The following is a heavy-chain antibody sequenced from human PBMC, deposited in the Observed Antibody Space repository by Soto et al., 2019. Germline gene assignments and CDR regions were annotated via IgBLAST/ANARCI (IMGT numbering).Heavy chain of an antibody. Sequence: QVQLVESGGGVVQPGRSLRLSCAASGFTFSSYGMHWVRQAPGKGLEWVAVISYDGSNKYYADSVKGRFTISRDNSKNTLYLQMNSLRAEDTAVYYCAKFQWRTVTTVGTVDYWGQGTLVTVSS. CDR3: AKFQWRTVTTVGTVDY. V-gene: IGHV3-30*18. CDR1: GFTFSSYG. J-gene: IGHJ4*02. D-gene: IGHD4-17*01. CDR2: ISYDGSNK.